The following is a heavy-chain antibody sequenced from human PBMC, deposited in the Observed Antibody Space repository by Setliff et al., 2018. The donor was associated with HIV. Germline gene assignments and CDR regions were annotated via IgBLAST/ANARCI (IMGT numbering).Heavy chain of an antibody. CDR1: GGSINSGGFY. D-gene: IGHD3-22*01. J-gene: IGHJ4*02. V-gene: IGHV4-31*03. CDR3: ARDSRRDTSGYYYFDS. CDR2: IYYSGST. Sequence: LSLTCTVSGGSINSGGFYWTWIRQHPKKGLEWIGYIYYSGSTYYNPSLKSRVTISVDTSKNQFSLKLTSVTAADTAVYYCARDSRRDTSGYYYFDSWGQGTLVTVSS.